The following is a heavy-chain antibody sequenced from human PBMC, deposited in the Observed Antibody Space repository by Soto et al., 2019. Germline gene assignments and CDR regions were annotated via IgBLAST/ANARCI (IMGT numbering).Heavy chain of an antibody. CDR3: ANVNIVRFWEWYDAFDI. J-gene: IGHJ3*02. V-gene: IGHV3-9*03. Sequence: GGSLRLSCAASGFPFDDYAMHWVRQAPGKGLEWVSGISCNSGSIGYAESVKVRFTISRDNAKNSLYLQMNSLRAEDMALYYCANVNIVRFWEWYDAFDIWGQGTMVTVSS. CDR1: GFPFDDYA. D-gene: IGHD3-3*01. CDR2: ISCNSGSI.